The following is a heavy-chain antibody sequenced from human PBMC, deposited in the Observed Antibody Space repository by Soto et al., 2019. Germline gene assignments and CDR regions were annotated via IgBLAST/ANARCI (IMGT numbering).Heavy chain of an antibody. Sequence: GESLKISCKGSGYTFSKYWIGWARQTPGKGLEWMGMIYPGDSDARYSPSFEGQVTFSVDKSINTAHLQWNSLKASDTAMYYCARQGGEYNTMSDYWGQGTLVT. J-gene: IGHJ4*02. CDR1: GYTFSKYW. D-gene: IGHD3-10*01. V-gene: IGHV5-51*01. CDR3: ARQGGEYNTMSDY. CDR2: IYPGDSDA.